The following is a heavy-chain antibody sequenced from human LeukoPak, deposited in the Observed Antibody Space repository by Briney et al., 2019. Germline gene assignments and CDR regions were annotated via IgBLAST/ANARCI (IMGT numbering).Heavy chain of an antibody. Sequence: GGSLRLSCAASGFTFSSYAMSWVRQAPGKGLEWVSTISGSGGSTYNADSVKGRFTIARDNSKNTLYLQMNSLRAEDTAVYFCAKGRGWLQFFDYWGQGTLVTVSS. CDR2: ISGSGGST. CDR3: AKGRGWLQFFDY. CDR1: GFTFSSYA. D-gene: IGHD5-24*01. V-gene: IGHV3-23*01. J-gene: IGHJ4*02.